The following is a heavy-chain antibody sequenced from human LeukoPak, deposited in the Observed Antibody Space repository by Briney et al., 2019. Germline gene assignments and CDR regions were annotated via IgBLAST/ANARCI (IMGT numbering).Heavy chain of an antibody. Sequence: GGSLRLSCAASGFTFSTYVMSWVRQAPGKGLEWVSTIGGSGGTTYYADSVKGRFTISRDISKNTLYLQMNSLRAEDTAVYYCAKAGTGYYFYFDSWGLGTLVTVSS. J-gene: IGHJ4*02. CDR1: GFTFSTYV. CDR3: AKAGTGYYFYFDS. CDR2: IGGSGGTT. V-gene: IGHV3-23*01. D-gene: IGHD3/OR15-3a*01.